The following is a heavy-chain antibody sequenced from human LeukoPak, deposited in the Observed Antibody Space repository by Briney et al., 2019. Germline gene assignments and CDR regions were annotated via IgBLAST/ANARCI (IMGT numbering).Heavy chain of an antibody. CDR1: GYTFTGYY. CDR3: ARDLYSSYLGVSSWFDP. Sequence: ASVKVSCKASGYTFTGYYMHWVRQAPGQGLEWMGWINPNSGGTNYAQKFQGRVTMTRDTSISTAYMELSRLRSEDTAVYYCARDLYSSYLGVSSWFDPWGQGTLVTVSS. J-gene: IGHJ5*02. D-gene: IGHD3-16*01. V-gene: IGHV1-2*02. CDR2: INPNSGGT.